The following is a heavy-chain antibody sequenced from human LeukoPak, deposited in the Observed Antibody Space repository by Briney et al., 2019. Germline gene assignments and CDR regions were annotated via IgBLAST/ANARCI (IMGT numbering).Heavy chain of an antibody. D-gene: IGHD3-10*01. CDR1: GFTFSSYG. CDR2: ISYDGSNK. CDR3: AKFQGITMVRGVMGDY. V-gene: IGHV3-30*18. J-gene: IGHJ4*02. Sequence: GRSLRLSCAASGFTFSSYGMHWVRQAPGKGLEWVAVISYDGSNKYYADSVKGRFTISRDNSKNTLYLQMNSLRAEDTAVYYCAKFQGITMVRGVMGDYWGQGTLVTVSS.